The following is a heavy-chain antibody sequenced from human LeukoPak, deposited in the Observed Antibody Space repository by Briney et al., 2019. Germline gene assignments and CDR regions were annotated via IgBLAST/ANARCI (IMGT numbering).Heavy chain of an antibody. Sequence: GGSLRLSGAASGFTFGDYPMTWVRQAPGKGLEWVSYIGGSGDIIYYAESVKGRFTISRDNAKNSLYLQMNSLRAEDTAIYYCARDMRITGADDFWGQGTLVTVSS. J-gene: IGHJ4*02. CDR3: ARDMRITGADDF. D-gene: IGHD6-13*01. V-gene: IGHV3-48*03. CDR1: GFTFGDYP. CDR2: IGGSGDII.